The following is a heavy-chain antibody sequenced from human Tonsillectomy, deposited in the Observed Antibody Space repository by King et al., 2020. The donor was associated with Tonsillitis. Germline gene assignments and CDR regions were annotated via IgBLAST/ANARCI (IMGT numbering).Heavy chain of an antibody. CDR3: ARAPIQYYDFWSNSGAFDI. J-gene: IGHJ3*02. D-gene: IGHD3-3*01. CDR2: IYYSGST. V-gene: IGHV4-59*01. Sequence: VQLQESGPGLVKPSETLSLTCTVSGGSISSYYWSWIRQPPGKGLEWIGYIYYSGSTNYNPSLKSRVTISVDTSKNQFSLKLSSVTAADTAVYYCARAPIQYYDFWSNSGAFDIWGQGTMVTVSS. CDR1: GGSISSYY.